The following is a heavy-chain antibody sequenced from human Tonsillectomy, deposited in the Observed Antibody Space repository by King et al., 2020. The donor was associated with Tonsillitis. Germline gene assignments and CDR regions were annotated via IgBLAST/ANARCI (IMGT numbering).Heavy chain of an antibody. V-gene: IGHV4-34*01. J-gene: IGHJ6*03. CDR2: INHSGST. CDR3: ARGFRTSPGATRGRYYYMDV. Sequence: VQLQQWGAGLLKPSETLSLTCAVYGGSFSGYYWSWIRQPPGKGLEWIGEINHSGSTNYNPSLKSRVTISVDTSKNQFSLKLSSVTAADTAVYYCARGFRTSPGATRGRYYYMDVWGKGTTVTVSS. D-gene: IGHD1-26*01. CDR1: GGSFSGYY.